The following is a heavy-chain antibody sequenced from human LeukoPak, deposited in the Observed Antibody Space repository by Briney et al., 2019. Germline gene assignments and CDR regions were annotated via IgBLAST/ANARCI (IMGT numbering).Heavy chain of an antibody. D-gene: IGHD6-13*01. CDR3: TRDFSSIWYGTTDC. Sequence: GGSLRLSCTASGFTFGESAMSWFRQAPGKGLEWIGFIRSKAYGGTTEYAASVKGRFTISRDDSKSIAYLQMNSLKTEDTAVYYCTRDFSSIWYGTTDCWGQGTLVTVSS. CDR2: IRSKAYGGTT. J-gene: IGHJ4*02. CDR1: GFTFGESA. V-gene: IGHV3-49*03.